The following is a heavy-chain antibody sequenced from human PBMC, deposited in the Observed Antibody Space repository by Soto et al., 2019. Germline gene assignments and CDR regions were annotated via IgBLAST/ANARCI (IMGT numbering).Heavy chain of an antibody. D-gene: IGHD6-19*01. CDR1: GFTFSSYG. CDR2: IWYDGSNK. V-gene: IGHV3-33*01. CDR3: ARDRYSSGWYDLDY. J-gene: IGHJ4*02. Sequence: QVQLVESGGGVVQPGRSLRLSCAASGFTFSSYGMHWVRQAPGKGLEWVAVIWYDGSNKYYADSVKGRFTISRDNSKNKLYLQMNSLRVEDTAVYYCARDRYSSGWYDLDYWGQGPLVTVSP.